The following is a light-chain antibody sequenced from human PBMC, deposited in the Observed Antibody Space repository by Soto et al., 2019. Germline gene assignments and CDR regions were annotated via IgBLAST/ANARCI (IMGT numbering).Light chain of an antibody. CDR3: QQYNNWPPWT. CDR1: QSVSRN. Sequence: DIVMTQSPATLSLSPGERATFSCRASQSVSRNLAWYQQKPGQAPRLLIYDASTRATGIPARFSGSGSGTKFTLTSSSLQSEDFALYFCQQYNNWPPWTFGLGTKVEIK. CDR2: DAS. V-gene: IGKV3-15*01. J-gene: IGKJ1*01.